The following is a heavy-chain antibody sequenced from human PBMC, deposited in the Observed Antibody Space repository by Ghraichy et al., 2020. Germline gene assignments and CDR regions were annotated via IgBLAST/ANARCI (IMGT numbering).Heavy chain of an antibody. CDR2: INHSGGT. V-gene: IGHV4-34*01. J-gene: IGHJ5*02. CDR1: GGSFSGYY. CDR3: ARDAVGQWLVRGWFDP. D-gene: IGHD6-19*01. Sequence: SETLSLTCAVYGGSFSGYYWNWIRQPPGKGLEWIAEINHSGGTNYNPSLKSRVTISVDTSKNQFSLKLRSVTAADTAVYYCARDAVGQWLVRGWFDPWGQGALVTVSS.